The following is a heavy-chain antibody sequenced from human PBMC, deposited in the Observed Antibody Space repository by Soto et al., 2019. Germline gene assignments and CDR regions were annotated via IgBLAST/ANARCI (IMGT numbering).Heavy chain of an antibody. CDR1: GVSFTHYF. V-gene: IGHV4-34*01. J-gene: IGHJ4*02. Sequence: PSETLSLTSAVSGVSFTHYFWSWLRQAPGKGREWIEEMSRGGGSNYLPALKNRVSMSLGTSNDQFARSLRSVTAADTAVYYCARVLLWFGAIDYWGLGTPVTVSS. CDR3: ARVLLWFGAIDY. CDR2: MSRGGGS. D-gene: IGHD3-10*01.